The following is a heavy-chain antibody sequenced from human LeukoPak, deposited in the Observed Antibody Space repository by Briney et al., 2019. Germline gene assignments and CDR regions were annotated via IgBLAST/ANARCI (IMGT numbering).Heavy chain of an antibody. V-gene: IGHV3-21*01. J-gene: IGHJ4*02. CDR2: ISSSSSYI. D-gene: IGHD1-26*01. CDR3: ARDSGTYYLGPNVDY. CDR1: GFTFSKFP. Sequence: GGSLRLSCAASGFTFSKFPMGWVRQAPGKGLEWVSSISSSSSYIYYADSVKGRFTISRDNAKNSLYLQMNSLRAEDTAVYYCARDSGTYYLGPNVDYWGQGTLVTVSS.